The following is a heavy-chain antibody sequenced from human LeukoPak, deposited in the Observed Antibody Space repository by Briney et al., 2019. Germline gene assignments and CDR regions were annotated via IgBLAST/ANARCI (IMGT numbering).Heavy chain of an antibody. CDR3: ARDGYCGGGCYLFDY. Sequence: GGSLRLSCAASGFTFSSYAMHWVRQAPGKGLEWVAVISYDGSNKYYADSVKGRFTISRDNSKNTLYLQVNSLRAEDTAVYYCARDGYCGGGCYLFDYWGQGTLVTVSS. V-gene: IGHV3-30-3*01. CDR1: GFTFSSYA. J-gene: IGHJ4*02. D-gene: IGHD2-21*02. CDR2: ISYDGSNK.